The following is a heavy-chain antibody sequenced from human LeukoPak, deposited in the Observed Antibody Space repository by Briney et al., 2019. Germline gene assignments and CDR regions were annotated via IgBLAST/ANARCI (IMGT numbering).Heavy chain of an antibody. CDR3: ARVMSGYDCLDY. CDR1: GYTFTGYY. CDR2: INPNSGGT. J-gene: IGHJ4*02. V-gene: IGHV1-2*02. Sequence: RRASVKVSCKASGYTFTGYYMHWVRQAPGQGLEWMGWINPNSGGTNYAQKFQGRVTMTRDTSISTAYMELSRLRSDDTAVYYCARVMSGYDCLDYWGQGTLVTVSS. D-gene: IGHD5-12*01.